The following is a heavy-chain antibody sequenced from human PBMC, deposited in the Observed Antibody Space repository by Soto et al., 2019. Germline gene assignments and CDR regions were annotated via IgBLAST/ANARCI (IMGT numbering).Heavy chain of an antibody. Sequence: TLSLTCVGSGDTVSSNSVAWNWVRQSPSRGLEWLGRTYYRSRWYSDYAVSVRSRIDINADTSKNQVSLQLNSVTPDDTAVYYCARSGNEGAVDYWGQGTLVTVSS. CDR2: TYYRSRWYS. CDR1: GDTVSSNSVA. V-gene: IGHV6-1*01. D-gene: IGHD1-26*01. CDR3: ARSGNEGAVDY. J-gene: IGHJ4*02.